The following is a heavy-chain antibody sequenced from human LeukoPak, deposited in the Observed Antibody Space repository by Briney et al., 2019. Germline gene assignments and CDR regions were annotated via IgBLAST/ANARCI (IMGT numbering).Heavy chain of an antibody. D-gene: IGHD3-3*01. J-gene: IGHJ6*03. CDR2: INPSGGST. Sequence: ASVKVSCKASGYTFTGYYVHWVRQAPGQGLEWMGIINPSGGSTSYAQKFQGRVTITADESTSTAYMELSSLRSEDTAVYYCARDCFSITIFGVVIWDYYMDVWGKGTTVTVSS. V-gene: IGHV1-46*01. CDR1: GYTFTGYY. CDR3: ARDCFSITIFGVVIWDYYMDV.